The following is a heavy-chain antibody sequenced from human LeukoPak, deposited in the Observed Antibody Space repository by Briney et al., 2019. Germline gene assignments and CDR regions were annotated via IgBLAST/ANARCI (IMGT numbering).Heavy chain of an antibody. J-gene: IGHJ3*02. CDR1: GFTFSNAW. V-gene: IGHV3-15*01. D-gene: IGHD3-10*01. CDR3: AKDRGSPYYGGVDAFDI. Sequence: GGSLRLSCAASGFTFSNAWMSWVRQAPGKGLEWVGRIKSKTDGGTTDYAAPVKGRFTISRDDSKNTLYLQMNSLKTEDTAVYYCAKDRGSPYYGGVDAFDIWGQGTMVTVSS. CDR2: IKSKTDGGTT.